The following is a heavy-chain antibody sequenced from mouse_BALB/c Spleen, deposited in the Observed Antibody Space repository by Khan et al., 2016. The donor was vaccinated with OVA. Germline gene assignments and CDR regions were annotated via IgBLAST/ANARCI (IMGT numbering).Heavy chain of an antibody. D-gene: IGHD2-2*01. Sequence: EVKLLESGPELMKPGASGKISCKASGYSFTTYYIHWVKQSPGKSLEWIGYIDPFSGDTTYNQKFKGMATLTVDKSSSTAYIHLSNLTSEDSAVYYCTRHGYVAWFTYWGQGTLVTVSA. CDR1: GYSFTTYY. V-gene: IGHV1S135*01. CDR2: IDPFSGDT. J-gene: IGHJ3*01. CDR3: TRHGYVAWFTY.